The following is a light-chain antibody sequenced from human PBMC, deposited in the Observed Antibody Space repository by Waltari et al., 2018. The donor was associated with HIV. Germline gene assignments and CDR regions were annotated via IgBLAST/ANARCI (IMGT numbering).Light chain of an antibody. CDR3: QQSYITPLT. CDR2: GAS. CDR1: QYINIY. Sequence: DIQMTQSPSSLSASVGDRVTITCRTDQYINIYLNWYQQKPGKAPKLLIYGASTLQSGVPSRFSGSGSGTSFTLTITSLQSEDIATYYCQQSYITPLTFGGGTKVEIK. J-gene: IGKJ4*01. V-gene: IGKV1-39*01.